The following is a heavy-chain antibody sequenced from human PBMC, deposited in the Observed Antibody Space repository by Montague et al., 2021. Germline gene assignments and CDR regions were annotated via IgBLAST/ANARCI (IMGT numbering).Heavy chain of an antibody. CDR2: IYWNDDK. V-gene: IGHV2-5*01. J-gene: IGHJ4*02. CDR3: AHRLPGFQWFGEDTFDY. CDR1: GFSLSTSGVG. Sequence: PALVKPTQTLTLTCTFSGFSLSTSGVGVGWIRQPPGKALEWLALIYWNDDKRYSPSLKSRLTITKDTSKNQEVLTMTNMDPVDTATYYCAHRLPGFQWFGEDTFDYWGQGTLVTVSA. D-gene: IGHD3-10*01.